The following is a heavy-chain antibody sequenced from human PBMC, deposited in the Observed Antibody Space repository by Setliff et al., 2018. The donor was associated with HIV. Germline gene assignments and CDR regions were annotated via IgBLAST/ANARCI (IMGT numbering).Heavy chain of an antibody. D-gene: IGHD1-1*01. CDR3: IKDGTVLGRNYFYLDA. CDR1: GFTFSTYN. V-gene: IGHV3-48*04. CDR2: TGWSGSTA. J-gene: IGHJ6*03. Sequence: GALRLSCAASGFTFSTYNMNWVRQAPGKGLEWVASTGWSGSTAEYADAVRGRFTISRDNAKASLYLQMDSLRLEDTALYFCIKDGTVLGRNYFYLDAWGKGTMVTVSS.